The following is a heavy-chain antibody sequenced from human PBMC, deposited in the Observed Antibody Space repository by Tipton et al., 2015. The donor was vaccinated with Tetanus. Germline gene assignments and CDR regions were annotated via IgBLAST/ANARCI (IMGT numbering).Heavy chain of an antibody. CDR1: GGAFTNYA. CDR3: AKDRALSGYLFYYGMDV. CDR2: ITPIFGTT. Sequence: VQLVQSGAEMKKPGSSVKVSCKASGGAFTNYALSWVRQAPGQGLEWVGGITPIFGTTNSAPKFQGRVTITADESTNAAYMELSSLRSEDTAVYYCAKDRALSGYLFYYGMDVWGQGTTVTVSS. V-gene: IGHV1-69*01. J-gene: IGHJ6*02. D-gene: IGHD5-12*01.